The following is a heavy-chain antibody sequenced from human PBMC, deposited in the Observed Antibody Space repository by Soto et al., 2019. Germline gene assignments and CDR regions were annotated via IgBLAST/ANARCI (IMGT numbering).Heavy chain of an antibody. CDR2: ISYDGSNK. Sequence: GGSLRLSCAASGFTFSSYGMHWVRQAPGKGLEWVAVISYDGSNKYYADSVKGRFTISRDNSKNTLYLQMNSLRAEDTAVYYCAKDLYYDSSGYSAPVDYWGQGTLVTVSS. D-gene: IGHD3-22*01. J-gene: IGHJ4*02. CDR3: AKDLYYDSSGYSAPVDY. CDR1: GFTFSSYG. V-gene: IGHV3-30*18.